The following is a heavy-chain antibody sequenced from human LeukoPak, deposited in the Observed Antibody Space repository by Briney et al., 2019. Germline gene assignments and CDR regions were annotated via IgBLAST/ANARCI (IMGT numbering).Heavy chain of an antibody. J-gene: IGHJ4*02. V-gene: IGHV3-23*01. CDR2: ISGSGGST. CDR1: GFTFSSYA. D-gene: IGHD2-21*02. Sequence: PGGSLRLSCAASGFTFSSYAMSWVRQAPGKGLEWVSVISGSGGSTYYVDSVKGHFTISGDNSKNTLYLQMNSLRAEDTAVYFCAKSPGFVVVTAISSWGQGTLVTVSS. CDR3: AKSPGFVVVTAISS.